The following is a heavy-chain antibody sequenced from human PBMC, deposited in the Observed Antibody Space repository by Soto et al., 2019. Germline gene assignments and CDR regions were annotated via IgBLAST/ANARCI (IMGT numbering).Heavy chain of an antibody. CDR1: GDTFSTYS. CDR2: IIPIVGIV. J-gene: IGHJ6*02. V-gene: IGHV1-69*02. Sequence: QVQLVQSGAEVKRPGSSVKVSCEASGDTFSTYSFSWVRLAPGEGLAWMGRIIPIVGIVDYAQKFKGRVTFAPDKSTSTAYMELSGLRSEDTAVYYCARHLYTYGTLPSHYQNGMDVWGQGTTVTVSS. CDR3: ARHLYTYGTLPSHYQNGMDV. D-gene: IGHD5-18*01.